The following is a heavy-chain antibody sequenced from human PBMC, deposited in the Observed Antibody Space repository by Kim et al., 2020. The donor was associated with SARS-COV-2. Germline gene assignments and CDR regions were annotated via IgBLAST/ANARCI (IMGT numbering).Heavy chain of an antibody. CDR2: GRTT. D-gene: IGHD5-12*01. Sequence: GRTTTNADSRNGRLSITRDTATNTLYLQRNSLRAEDTAVYYCARDIVADYWGQGTLVTVSS. V-gene: IGHV3-74*03. CDR3: ARDIVADY. J-gene: IGHJ4*02.